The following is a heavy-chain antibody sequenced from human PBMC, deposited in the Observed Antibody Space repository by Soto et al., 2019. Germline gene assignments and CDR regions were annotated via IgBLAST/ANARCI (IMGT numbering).Heavy chain of an antibody. CDR3: ARDIAAAGMDAFDI. D-gene: IGHD6-13*01. Sequence: ASVKVSCKASGYTFTSYGISWVRQAPGQGLEWMGWISAYNGNTNYAQKLQGRVTVTTDTSTSTAYMELRSLRSDDTAVYYCARDIAAAGMDAFDIWGQGTMVTVSS. J-gene: IGHJ3*02. CDR1: GYTFTSYG. CDR2: ISAYNGNT. V-gene: IGHV1-18*04.